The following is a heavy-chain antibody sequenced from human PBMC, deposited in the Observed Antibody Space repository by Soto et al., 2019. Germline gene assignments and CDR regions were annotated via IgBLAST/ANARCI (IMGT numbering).Heavy chain of an antibody. CDR3: AKANGQQLVTDIFDY. CDR2: ISWNSGSI. D-gene: IGHD6-13*01. V-gene: IGHV3-9*01. J-gene: IGHJ4*02. CDR1: GFTFDDYA. Sequence: AGGSLRLSCAASGFTFDDYAMHWVRQAPGKGLEWVSGISWNSGSIGYADSVKGRFTISRDNAKNSLYLQMNSLRAEDTALYYCAKANGQQLVTDIFDYWGQGTLVTVSS.